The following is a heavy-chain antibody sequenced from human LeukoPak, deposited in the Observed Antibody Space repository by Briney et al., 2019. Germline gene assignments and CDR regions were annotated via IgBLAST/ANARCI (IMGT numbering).Heavy chain of an antibody. CDR2: INHSGST. D-gene: IGHD3-10*01. J-gene: IGHJ4*02. Sequence: SETLSLTCAVYGGSFSGYYWSWIRQPPGKGLEWIGEINHSGSTNYNPSLKSRVTISGDTSKNQFSLKLSSVTAADTAVYYCARDSGDYPYYFDSWGQGALVTVSS. CDR1: GGSFSGYY. CDR3: ARDSGDYPYYFDS. V-gene: IGHV4-34*01.